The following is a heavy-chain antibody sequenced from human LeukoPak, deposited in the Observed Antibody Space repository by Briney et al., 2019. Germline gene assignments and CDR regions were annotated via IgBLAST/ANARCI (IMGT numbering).Heavy chain of an antibody. CDR3: AKASYLLDYGYYGMDV. V-gene: IGHV3-30*18. D-gene: IGHD5-18*01. CDR2: ISYDGSNK. Sequence: GGSLRLSCAASAVTFRSYGVHSLRQAPGKGLEWVAVISYDGSNKYYADSVKGRFTISRDNSKNTLYLQMNSLRAEDTAVYYCAKASYLLDYGYYGMDVWGQGTTVTVSS. CDR1: AVTFRSYG. J-gene: IGHJ6*02.